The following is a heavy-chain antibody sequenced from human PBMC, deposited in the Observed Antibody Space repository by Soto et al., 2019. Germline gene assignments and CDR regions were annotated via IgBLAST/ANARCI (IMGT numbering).Heavy chain of an antibody. CDR3: ARSLYCSSTSCLARYAFDI. CDR1: GGSFSGYY. V-gene: IGHV4-34*01. CDR2: INHSGST. Sequence: SETLSLTCAVYGGSFSGYYWSWIRQPPGKGLEWIGEINHSGSTNYNPSLKSRVTISVDTSKNQFSLKLSSVTAADTAVYYRARSLYCSSTSCLARYAFDIWGQGTMVTVSS. D-gene: IGHD2-2*01. J-gene: IGHJ3*02.